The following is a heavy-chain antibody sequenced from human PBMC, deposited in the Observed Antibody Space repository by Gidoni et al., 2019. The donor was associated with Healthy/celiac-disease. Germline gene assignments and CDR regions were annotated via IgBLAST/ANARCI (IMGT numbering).Heavy chain of an antibody. CDR3: ANYYYDSSGYYYGIDY. J-gene: IGHJ4*02. V-gene: IGHV3-23*01. D-gene: IGHD3-22*01. Sequence: EVQLLESGGGLVQPGGSLRLSCAASGFTFSSYAMSWVRQAPGKGLEWVSAISGSGGSTYYADSVKGRFTISRDNSKNTLYLQMNSLRAEDTAVYYCANYYYDSSGYYYGIDYWGQGTLVTVSS. CDR1: GFTFSSYA. CDR2: ISGSGGST.